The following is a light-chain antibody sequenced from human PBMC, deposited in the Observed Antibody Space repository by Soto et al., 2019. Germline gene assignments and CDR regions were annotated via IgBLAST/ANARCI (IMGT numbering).Light chain of an antibody. J-gene: IGKJ5*01. V-gene: IGKV1-9*01. CDR2: AAS. CDR3: QEINSYPN. CDR1: QAIRSY. Sequence: DIPLTQSPSFLSASVGDRVTITCRASQAIRSYLAWYQQKPGKAPNLLIYAASTLQSGVPSRFSGSGYGTDFTLTISSLQPEDFATYYCQEINSYPNFGQGTRLEIK.